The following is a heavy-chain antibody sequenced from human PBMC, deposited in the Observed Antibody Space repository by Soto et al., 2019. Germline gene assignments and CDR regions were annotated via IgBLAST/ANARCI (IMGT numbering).Heavy chain of an antibody. D-gene: IGHD2-15*01. CDR3: ARARTSQRGYCSGGSGYSYYYYGMDG. Sequence: ASVKVSCKASGYRFTTHYIHWVRQAPGQGLEWMGRMNVVIGGANYAHKFQGRVTMTRDESTSTAYMELSSVRSEDTAVYYCARARTSQRGYCSGGSGYSYYYYGMDGWGQGTTVTVSS. J-gene: IGHJ6*02. V-gene: IGHV1-2*06. CDR1: GYRFTTHY. CDR2: MNVVIGGA.